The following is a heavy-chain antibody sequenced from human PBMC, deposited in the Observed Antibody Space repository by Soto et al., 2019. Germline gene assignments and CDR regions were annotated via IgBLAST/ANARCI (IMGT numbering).Heavy chain of an antibody. D-gene: IGHD6-13*01. J-gene: IGHJ6*02. V-gene: IGHV1-69*13. CDR2: IIPIFGTA. Sequence: SVKVSCKASGGTFSSYAISWLRQAPGQGLEWMGGIIPIFGTANYAQKFQGRVTITADESTSTAYMELSSLRSEDTAVYYCARDSIAAPGYYYYYGMDVWGQGTTVTVSS. CDR1: GGTFSSYA. CDR3: ARDSIAAPGYYYYYGMDV.